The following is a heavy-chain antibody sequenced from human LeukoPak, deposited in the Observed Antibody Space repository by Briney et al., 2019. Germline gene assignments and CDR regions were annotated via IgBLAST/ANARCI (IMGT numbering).Heavy chain of an antibody. J-gene: IGHJ4*02. CDR2: MNPNSGNT. CDR1: GYTFTSYD. Sequence: ASVKVSCKASGYTFTSYDINWVRQATGQGLEWMGWMNPNSGNTGYAQKFQGRVTITRNTSISTAYMELSGLGSEDTAVYYCARGRVEFDYWGQGTLVTVSS. V-gene: IGHV1-8*03. D-gene: IGHD3-10*01. CDR3: ARGRVEFDY.